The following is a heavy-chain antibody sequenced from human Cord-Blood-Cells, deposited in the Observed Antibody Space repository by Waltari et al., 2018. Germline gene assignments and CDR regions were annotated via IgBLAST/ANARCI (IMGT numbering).Heavy chain of an antibody. D-gene: IGHD6-13*01. J-gene: IGHJ3*02. Sequence: QVQLQESGPGLVKPSETLSLTCTVSGGSISSYYWSWIRQPPGKGLEWIGYIYYSGSTHYNPSLKSRVTISVDTSKNQFSLKLSSVTAADTAVYYCARLTIAAAGDAFDIWGQGTMVTVSS. V-gene: IGHV4-59*08. CDR3: ARLTIAAAGDAFDI. CDR1: GGSISSYY. CDR2: IYYSGST.